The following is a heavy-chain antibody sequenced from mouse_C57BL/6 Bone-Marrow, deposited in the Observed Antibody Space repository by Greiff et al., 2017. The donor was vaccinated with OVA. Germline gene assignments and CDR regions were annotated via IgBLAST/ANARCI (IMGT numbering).Heavy chain of an antibody. CDR3: ARHLYYYGSVYYAMDY. Sequence: QVQLQQSDAELVKPGAPVKISCKVSGYTFTDHTIHWMKQRPEQGLEWIGYIYPRDGSTKYNEKFKGKATLTADKSSSTAYMQLNSLTSEDSAVYFCARHLYYYGSVYYAMDYWGQGTSVTVSS. V-gene: IGHV1-78*01. D-gene: IGHD1-1*01. CDR1: GYTFTDHT. CDR2: IYPRDGST. J-gene: IGHJ4*01.